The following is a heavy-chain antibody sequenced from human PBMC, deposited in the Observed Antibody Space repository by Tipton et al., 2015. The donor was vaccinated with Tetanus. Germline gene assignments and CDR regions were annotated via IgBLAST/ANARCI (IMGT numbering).Heavy chain of an antibody. Sequence: TLSLTCTVSGGSISSSSYYWGWIRQPPGKGLEWIGSIYYSGSTYYNPSLKSRVTISVDTSKNQFSLKLSSVTAADTAVYYCASRGKWSTYGSGSYYLGSETLPFDYWGQGTLVTVSS. CDR1: GGSISSSSYY. D-gene: IGHD3-10*01. CDR3: ASRGKWSTYGSGSYYLGSETLPFDY. V-gene: IGHV4-39*01. CDR2: IYYSGST. J-gene: IGHJ4*02.